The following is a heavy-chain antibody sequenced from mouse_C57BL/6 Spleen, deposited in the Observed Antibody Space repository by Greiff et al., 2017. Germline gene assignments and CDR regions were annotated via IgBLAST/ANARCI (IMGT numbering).Heavy chain of an antibody. CDR1: GYTFTSYW. V-gene: IGHV1-50*01. CDR2: IDPSDSYT. D-gene: IGHD5-1*01. CDR3: GRGEEYDYFDY. J-gene: IGHJ2*01. Sequence: QVQLQQPGAELVKPGASVTLSCKASGYTFTSYWMQWVKQRPGQGLEWIGEIDPSDSYTNYNQNFKGKATLTVDTSSSTAYMQLSRLTSEDSAVYYCGRGEEYDYFDYWGQGTTLTFSS.